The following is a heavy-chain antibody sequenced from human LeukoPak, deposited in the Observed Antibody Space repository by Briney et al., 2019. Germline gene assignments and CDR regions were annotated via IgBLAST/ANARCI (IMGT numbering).Heavy chain of an antibody. V-gene: IGHV3-30*18. Sequence: GKSLRLSCAASGFTFSSYGMHWVRQAPGKGLEWVAVISSDGGDKYYADSVKGRFTISRDNSKNTMYLQMNSLRDGDTAVYYCAKGSATTVVTIDYWGQGTLVTVSS. D-gene: IGHD4-23*01. CDR1: GFTFSSYG. CDR3: AKGSATTVVTIDY. CDR2: ISSDGGDK. J-gene: IGHJ4*02.